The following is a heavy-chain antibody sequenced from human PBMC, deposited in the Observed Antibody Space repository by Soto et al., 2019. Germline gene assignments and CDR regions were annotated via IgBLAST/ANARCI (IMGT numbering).Heavy chain of an antibody. CDR3: ARSPSNWGFDY. V-gene: IGHV1-8*01. Sequence: QVQLVQSGAEVKKPGASVKVSCKASGYTFTSYDINWVRQATGQGFEWMGWMNTNSGNTGYAMKFPGRVTMTRETSITTAYLELSSLTSEDTALYFCARSPSNWGFDYWGQGTLVTVSS. CDR1: GYTFTSYD. CDR2: MNTNSGNT. J-gene: IGHJ4*02. D-gene: IGHD7-27*01.